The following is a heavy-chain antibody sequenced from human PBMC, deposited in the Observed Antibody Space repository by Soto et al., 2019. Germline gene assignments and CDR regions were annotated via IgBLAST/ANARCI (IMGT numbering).Heavy chain of an antibody. V-gene: IGHV1-3*01. CDR3: ARARSSGWYLAYYYGMDV. CDR1: GYTFTSYA. CDR2: INAGNGNT. J-gene: IGHJ6*02. Sequence: QVQLVQSGAEVKKPGASVKVSCKASGYTFTSYAMHRVRQAPGQRLEWMGWINAGNGNTKYSQKFQGRVTITRDTSASTDYMELSSLRSEDTAVYYCARARSSGWYLAYYYGMDVWGQGTTVTVSS. D-gene: IGHD6-19*01.